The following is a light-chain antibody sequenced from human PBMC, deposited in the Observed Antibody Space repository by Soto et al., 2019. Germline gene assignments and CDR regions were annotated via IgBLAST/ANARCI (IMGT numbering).Light chain of an antibody. CDR2: STS. CDR1: QGISGY. Sequence: IQLTQSPSFRSSSLGDRVTITWRASQGISGYLAWYQQKQGKVPKLLIYSTSTLQSGVPSRFSGSASGTEVTISISGLKKEDVATYYCQQLNTYIITFGQGTRLEIK. V-gene: IGKV1-9*01. CDR3: QQLNTYIIT. J-gene: IGKJ5*01.